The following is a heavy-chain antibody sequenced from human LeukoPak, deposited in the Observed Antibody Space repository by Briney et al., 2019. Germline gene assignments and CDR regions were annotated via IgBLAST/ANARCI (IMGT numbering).Heavy chain of an antibody. V-gene: IGHV4-61*02. CDR1: GGSISSGSYY. CDR3: ARQRGWGLDY. J-gene: IGHJ4*01. D-gene: IGHD6-19*01. CDR2: IYTSGST. Sequence: NPSETLSLTCTVSGGSISSGSYYWSWIRQPAGKGLEWIGRIYTSGSTNYNPSLKSRVTISVDTSKNQFSLKLSSVTAADTAVYYCARQRGWGLDYWGQGTLVTVSS.